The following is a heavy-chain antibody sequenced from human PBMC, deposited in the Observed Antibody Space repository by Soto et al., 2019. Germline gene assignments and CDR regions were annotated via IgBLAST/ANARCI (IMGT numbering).Heavy chain of an antibody. CDR2: ISWNGDIT. V-gene: IGHV3-9*01. CDR3: GKAAAGTYYYYGVDI. CDR1: GFTFDDYG. J-gene: IGHJ6*02. D-gene: IGHD6-13*01. Sequence: EVQLVESGGDFVQPGRSLRLSCAASGFTFDDYGMHWVRQAPGKGLEWVSGISWNGDITGYADSVKGRFTISRDNAKKSLYLQMTSLRVEDTAFYYCGKAAAGTYYYYGVDIWGRGTTVTVSS.